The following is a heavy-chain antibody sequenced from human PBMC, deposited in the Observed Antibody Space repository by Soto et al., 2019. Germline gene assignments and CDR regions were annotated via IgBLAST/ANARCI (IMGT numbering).Heavy chain of an antibody. J-gene: IGHJ4*02. CDR3: AKDRHYYDSSGYYSGRDY. CDR2: ISGSGGST. CDR1: GFTFSSYA. Sequence: GGSLRLSCAASGFTFSSYAMSWVRQAPGKGLEWVSAISGSGGSTYYADSVKGRFTISRDNSKNTLYLQMNSLRAEDTAVYYCAKDRHYYDSSGYYSGRDYWGQGTLVTVSS. D-gene: IGHD3-22*01. V-gene: IGHV3-23*01.